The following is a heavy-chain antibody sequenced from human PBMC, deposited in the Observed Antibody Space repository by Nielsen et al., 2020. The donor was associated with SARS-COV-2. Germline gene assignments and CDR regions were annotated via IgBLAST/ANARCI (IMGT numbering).Heavy chain of an antibody. J-gene: IGHJ6*02. Sequence: GGSLRLSCAASGFTLNNFAMSWVRQPPEKGLEWVSGISGSGDYTYYGDSVKGRFTISRDNSKNTLYLQMNILRAEDTAVYYCAKLSGGNSLSGMDVWGQGTTVTVSS. V-gene: IGHV3-23*01. D-gene: IGHD4-23*01. CDR3: AKLSGGNSLSGMDV. CDR1: GFTLNNFA. CDR2: ISGSGDYT.